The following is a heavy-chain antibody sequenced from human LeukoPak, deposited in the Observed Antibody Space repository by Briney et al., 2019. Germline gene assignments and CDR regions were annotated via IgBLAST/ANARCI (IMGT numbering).Heavy chain of an antibody. Sequence: EASVKVSCKASGYTFSNYGITWVRQAPGQGLEWMGWINPNSGGTNYAQKFQGRVTMTRDTSISTAYMELRSLRSDDTAVYYCARDDEPPVGAHFDYWGQGTLVTVSS. CDR1: GYTFSNYG. CDR3: ARDDEPPVGAHFDY. V-gene: IGHV1-2*02. CDR2: INPNSGGT. J-gene: IGHJ4*02. D-gene: IGHD1-26*01.